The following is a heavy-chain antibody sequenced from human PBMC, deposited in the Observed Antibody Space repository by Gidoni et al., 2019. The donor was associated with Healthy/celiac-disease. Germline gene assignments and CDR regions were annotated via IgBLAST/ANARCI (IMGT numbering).Heavy chain of an antibody. CDR2: IWYDGSNK. Sequence: QVQLVESGVCVVQPGRSLRLSCSASGFTFISYGMHWVRQAPGKGLEWVAVIWYDGSNKYYADSVKGRFTISRDNSKNTLYLQRKSLRAEDTAVYYCARGAPLEWELVGDYWGQGTLVTVSS. J-gene: IGHJ4*02. CDR1: GFTFISYG. CDR3: ARGAPLEWELVGDY. D-gene: IGHD1-26*01. V-gene: IGHV3-33*01.